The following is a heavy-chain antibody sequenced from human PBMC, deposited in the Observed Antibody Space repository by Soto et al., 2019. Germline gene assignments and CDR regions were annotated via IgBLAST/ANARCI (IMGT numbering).Heavy chain of an antibody. D-gene: IGHD6-19*01. CDR1: GFNFRSYA. CDR2: ISGSGGST. Sequence: EVQLLESGGGLVQPRGSLRVSCAASGFNFRSYAMSWVRQAPGKGLEWVSAISGSGGSTYYADSVKGRFTISRDNSKNTLYLQMNSLRAEDTAVYYCAKSAAVAGFRYWGQGTLVTVSS. J-gene: IGHJ4*02. V-gene: IGHV3-23*01. CDR3: AKSAAVAGFRY.